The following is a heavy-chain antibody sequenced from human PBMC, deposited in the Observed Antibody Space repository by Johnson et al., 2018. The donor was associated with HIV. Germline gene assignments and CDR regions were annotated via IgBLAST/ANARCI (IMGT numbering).Heavy chain of an antibody. V-gene: IGHV3-74*02. D-gene: IGHD1-1*01. CDR1: GFTFINYW. Sequence: VQLVESGGGLVQPGGSLRLSCAASGFTFINYWMHWVRQAPGKGLVWVSRMNGDGKSTNDADYVKGRFTITRDTAKNTLYLQMNSLKTEDTAVYYCTTQRGFNWNDNAFDIWGQGTMVTVSS. J-gene: IGHJ3*02. CDR2: MNGDGKST. CDR3: TTQRGFNWNDNAFDI.